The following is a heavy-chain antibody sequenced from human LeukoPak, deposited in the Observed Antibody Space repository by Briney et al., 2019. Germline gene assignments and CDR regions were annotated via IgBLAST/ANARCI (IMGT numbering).Heavy chain of an antibody. J-gene: IGHJ6*03. V-gene: IGHV1-69*06. CDR1: GGTFSTYA. D-gene: IGHD2-21*01. CDR2: IIPIFGTT. Sequence: GASEKVSCKASGGTFSTYAISWVRQAPGQGLEWMGGIIPIFGTTNYAQKFQGRVTITADKSTTTVYMELSSLRSEDTAVYYCARPRFPYYRLSGPDYYYMDVWGKGTTVTVSS. CDR3: ARPRFPYYRLSGPDYYYMDV.